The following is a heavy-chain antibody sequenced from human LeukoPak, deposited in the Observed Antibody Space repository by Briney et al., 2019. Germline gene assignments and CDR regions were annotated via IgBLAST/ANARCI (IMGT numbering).Heavy chain of an antibody. J-gene: IGHJ6*03. CDR1: GFTFSSYW. D-gene: IGHD3-10*01. V-gene: IGHV3-74*01. CDR2: INSDGSST. Sequence: RGSLRLSCAASGFTFSSYWMHWVRQAPGKVLVWVSRINSDGSSTSYADSVKGRFTISRDNAKNTLYLQMNSLRAEDTAVYYCARVSYYYGSGSYFHYYYYYMDVWGKGTTVTISS. CDR3: ARVSYYYGSGSYFHYYYYYMDV.